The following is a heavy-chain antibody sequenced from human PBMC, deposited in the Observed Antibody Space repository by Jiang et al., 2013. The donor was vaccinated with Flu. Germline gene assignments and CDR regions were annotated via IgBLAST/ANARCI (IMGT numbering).Heavy chain of an antibody. CDR3: ARGNYDFWSGQKGGMDV. D-gene: IGHD3-3*01. CDR1: GGSISSYY. Sequence: GSGLVKPSETLSLTCTVSGGSISSYYWSWIRQPAGKGLEWIGRIYTSGSTNYNPSLKSRVTMSVDTSKNQFSLKLSSVTAADTAVYYCARGNYDFWSGQKGGMDVWGKGTTVTVSS. J-gene: IGHJ6*03. CDR2: IYTSGST. V-gene: IGHV4-4*07.